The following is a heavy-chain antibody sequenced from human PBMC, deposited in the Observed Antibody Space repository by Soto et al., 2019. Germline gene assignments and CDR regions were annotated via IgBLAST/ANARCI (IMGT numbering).Heavy chain of an antibody. Sequence: PSETLSLTCTVSGVSISSGGYYWSWIRQHPGKGLEWIGYIYYSGSTYYNPSLKSRVTISVDTSKNQFSLKLSSVTAADTAVYYCARDSGLTMVRGVIGWFDPWGQGTLVTVSS. CDR2: IYYSGST. J-gene: IGHJ5*02. CDR3: ARDSGLTMVRGVIGWFDP. D-gene: IGHD3-10*01. CDR1: GVSISSGGYY. V-gene: IGHV4-31*03.